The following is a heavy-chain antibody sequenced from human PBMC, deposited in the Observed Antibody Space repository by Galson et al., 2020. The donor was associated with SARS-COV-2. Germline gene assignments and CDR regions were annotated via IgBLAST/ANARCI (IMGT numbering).Heavy chain of an antibody. V-gene: IGHV3-7*01. Sequence: GGSLRLSCAASGFTFSSFWMTWVRQAPGKGLEWVANINQDGTETYYVDSVKGRFTISRDNARNSLYLQMNSLRAEDTAVYYCARSYYYGTGSIQMWGQGTLVTVS. CDR3: ARSYYYGTGSIQM. CDR1: GFTFSSFW. J-gene: IGHJ4*03. CDR2: INQDGTET. D-gene: IGHD3-10*01.